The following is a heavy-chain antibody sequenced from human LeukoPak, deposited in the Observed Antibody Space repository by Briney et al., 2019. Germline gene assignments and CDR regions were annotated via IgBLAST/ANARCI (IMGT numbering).Heavy chain of an antibody. CDR2: IYTSGST. Sequence: PSQTLSLTCTVSGGSISSGSYYWSWIRQPAGKGLEWIGRIYTSGSTNYNPSLKSRVTISVDTSKNQLSLKLSSVTAADTAVYYCARSGSRDYWGQGTLVTVSS. J-gene: IGHJ4*02. CDR1: GGSISSGSYY. CDR3: ARSGSRDY. V-gene: IGHV4-61*02. D-gene: IGHD3-10*01.